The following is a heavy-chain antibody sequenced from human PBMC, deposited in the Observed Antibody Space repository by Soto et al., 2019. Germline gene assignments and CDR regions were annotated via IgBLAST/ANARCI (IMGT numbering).Heavy chain of an antibody. CDR1: GYPFSDFY. J-gene: IGHJ4*02. D-gene: IGHD3-16*02. CDR3: ARRMITYRAVLDDS. CDR2: LFPNSGGT. V-gene: IGHV1-2*02. Sequence: QVQLVQSGAEVKKPGASVKVSCKASGYPFSDFYLHWFRQAPGQGPEWMGWLFPNSGGTKYAQKFQGRVTMTRDTYISTAYMELSRLTSDDTAVYYCARRMITYRAVLDDSWGQGTMITVSS.